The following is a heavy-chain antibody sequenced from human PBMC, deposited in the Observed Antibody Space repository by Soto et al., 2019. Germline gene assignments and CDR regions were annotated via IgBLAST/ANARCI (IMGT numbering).Heavy chain of an antibody. J-gene: IGHJ6*02. V-gene: IGHV4-31*03. CDR3: AIGEFGYYYYGMDV. Sequence: QVQLQESGPGLVKPSQTLSLTCTVSGGSISSGGYYWSWIRQHPGKGLEWIGYIYYSGSTYYNPSLMSRVTISVDTSKTQFSLKLSSVTAAATAVYYCAIGEFGYYYYGMDVWGQGTTVTVSS. D-gene: IGHD3-10*01. CDR1: GGSISSGGYY. CDR2: IYYSGST.